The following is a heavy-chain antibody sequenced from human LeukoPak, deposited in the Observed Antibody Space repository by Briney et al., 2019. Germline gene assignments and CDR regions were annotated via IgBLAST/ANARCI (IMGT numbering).Heavy chain of an antibody. J-gene: IGHJ4*02. V-gene: IGHV3-74*01. CDR1: GFTFSAYW. CDR2: INNDGTTT. CDR3: GGSSGWDPLYFFDY. D-gene: IGHD6-19*01. Sequence: PGGSLRLSCTTSGFTFSAYWMHWVRQAPGKGPVWVSRINNDGTTTTYADSVKGRFTISRDSSKNTLYLQMNSLRAEDTAVYYCGGSSGWDPLYFFDYWGQGTLVTVSS.